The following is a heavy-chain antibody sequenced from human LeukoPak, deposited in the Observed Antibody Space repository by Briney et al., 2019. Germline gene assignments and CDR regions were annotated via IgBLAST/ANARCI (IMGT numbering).Heavy chain of an antibody. Sequence: SETLSLTRTVSGGSISSYYWSWIRQPPGKGLEWIGYIYYSGSTNYNPSLKSRVTIPVDTSKNQFSLKLSSVTAADTAVYYCARGMYSSSWFFDYWGQGTLVTVSS. J-gene: IGHJ4*02. CDR1: GGSISSYY. D-gene: IGHD6-13*01. CDR3: ARGMYSSSWFFDY. V-gene: IGHV4-59*01. CDR2: IYYSGST.